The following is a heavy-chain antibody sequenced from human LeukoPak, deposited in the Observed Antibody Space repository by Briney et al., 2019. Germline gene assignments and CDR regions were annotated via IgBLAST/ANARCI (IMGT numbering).Heavy chain of an antibody. D-gene: IGHD6-13*01. CDR3: ARDCAAAGGALCY. J-gene: IGHJ4*02. CDR2: INHSGST. CDR1: GGSFSGYY. Sequence: SETLSLTCAVYGGSFSGYYWSWIRQPPGKGLEWIGEINHSGSTNYNPSLKSRVTISVDTSKNQFSLKLSSVTAADTAVYYCARDCAAAGGALCYWGQGTLVTVSS. V-gene: IGHV4-34*01.